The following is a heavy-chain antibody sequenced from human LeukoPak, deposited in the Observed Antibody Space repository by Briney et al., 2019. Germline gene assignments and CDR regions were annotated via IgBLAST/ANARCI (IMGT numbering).Heavy chain of an antibody. CDR1: GGSISSSSYY. Sequence: SETLSLTCTVSGGSISSSSYYWGWIRQPPGKGLEWIGSIYYSGSTYYNPSLKSRVTISVDTSKNQFSLKLSSVTAADTAVYYCARGDSSSSYYYYYMDVWGKGTTVTVSS. V-gene: IGHV4-39*07. CDR3: ARGDSSSSYYYYYMDV. J-gene: IGHJ6*03. CDR2: IYYSGST. D-gene: IGHD6-6*01.